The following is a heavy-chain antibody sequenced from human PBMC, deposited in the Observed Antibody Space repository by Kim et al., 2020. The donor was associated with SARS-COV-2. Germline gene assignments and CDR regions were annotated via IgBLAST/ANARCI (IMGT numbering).Heavy chain of an antibody. J-gene: IGHJ3*02. V-gene: IGHV3-49*04. CDR1: GFTFGDYA. CDR2: IRSKAYGGTT. Sequence: GGSLRLSCTASGFTFGDYAMSWVRQAPGKGLEWVGFIRSKAYGGTTEYAASVKGRFTISRDDSKSIAYLQMNSLKTEDTAVYYCTSVCGYYDYVWGSYTCPHDAFDIWGQGTMVTVSS. D-gene: IGHD3-16*01. CDR3: TSVCGYYDYVWGSYTCPHDAFDI.